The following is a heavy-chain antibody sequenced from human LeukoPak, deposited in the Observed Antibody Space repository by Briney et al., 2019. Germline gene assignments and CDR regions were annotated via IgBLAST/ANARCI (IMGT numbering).Heavy chain of an antibody. CDR3: ASFSNYGSGSYYTHDY. V-gene: IGHV1-2*06. Sequence: AXVKVSCKASGYTFTGYYMHWVRQAPGQGLEWMGRINPNSGGTNYAQKFQGRVTMTRDTSISTAYMELSRLRSDDTAVYYCASFSNYGSGSYYTHDYWGQGTLVTVSS. CDR1: GYTFTGYY. CDR2: INPNSGGT. D-gene: IGHD3-10*01. J-gene: IGHJ4*02.